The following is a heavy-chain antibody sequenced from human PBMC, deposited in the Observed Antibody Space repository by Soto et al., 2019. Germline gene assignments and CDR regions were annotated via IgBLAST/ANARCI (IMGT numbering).Heavy chain of an antibody. V-gene: IGHV3-74*01. CDR2: ITSDGKSK. CDR3: ARESGDWPLNWFDP. J-gene: IGHJ5*02. CDR1: GFNFSNHW. Sequence: GGSLRLSCAASGFNFSNHWMHWVRQRPAEGLVWVSRITSDGKSKAYAESVKGRFAISRDNTKNTLYLQMNGLTAEDTAVYYCARESGDWPLNWFDPWGQGTLVTVSS. D-gene: IGHD2-21*02.